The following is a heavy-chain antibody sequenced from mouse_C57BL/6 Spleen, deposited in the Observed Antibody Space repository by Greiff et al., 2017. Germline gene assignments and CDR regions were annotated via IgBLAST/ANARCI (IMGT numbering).Heavy chain of an antibody. J-gene: IGHJ2*01. CDR1: GYTFTSYW. Sequence: VQLQQPGAELVKPGASVKMSCKASGYTFTSYWMTWVKQRPGQGLEWIGDIYPGSGNTNYNEKFKSKATLTVDTSASTAYMQLSSLTSEDSAVYNCARRATHIDYWGQGTTLTVSS. CDR2: IYPGSGNT. CDR3: ARRATHIDY. V-gene: IGHV1-55*01. D-gene: IGHD3-1*01.